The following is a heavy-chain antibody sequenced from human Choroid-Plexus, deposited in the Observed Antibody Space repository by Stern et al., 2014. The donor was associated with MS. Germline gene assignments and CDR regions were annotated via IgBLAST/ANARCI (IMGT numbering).Heavy chain of an antibody. J-gene: IGHJ5*02. Sequence: VQLVESGGGVVQPGRPLRLSCVASGFTFGSCAMQWVRQAPGKGLAWVAGVSYDGSNKYYADSVKGRFTISRDNSQNTLYMQMSSLRPEDTAVYYCAKDRQYLTYFFDHWGQGSLVTVSS. CDR3: AKDRQYLTYFFDH. D-gene: IGHD2/OR15-2a*01. CDR1: GFTFGSCA. CDR2: VSYDGSNK. V-gene: IGHV3-30*18.